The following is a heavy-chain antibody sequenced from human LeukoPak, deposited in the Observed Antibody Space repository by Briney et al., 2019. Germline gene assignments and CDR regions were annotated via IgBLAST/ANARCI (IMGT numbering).Heavy chain of an antibody. Sequence: SETLSLTCAVYGGSFSGYYWSWIRQPPGKGLEWIGEINHSGSTNYNPSLKSRVTISVDTSKNQFSLKLSSVTAADTAVYYCARSFYGDCDYWGQGTLVTVSS. CDR3: ARSFYGDCDY. CDR1: GGSFSGYY. CDR2: INHSGST. D-gene: IGHD4-17*01. J-gene: IGHJ4*02. V-gene: IGHV4-34*01.